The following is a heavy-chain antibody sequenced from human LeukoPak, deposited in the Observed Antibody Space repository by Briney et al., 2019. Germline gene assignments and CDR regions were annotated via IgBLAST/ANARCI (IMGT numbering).Heavy chain of an antibody. Sequence: ASVKVSCKVSGYTLTELFMHWVRQAPRKELEWMGGFDPEDGETLYAQKFQGRVTMSEDTSTDTADMELSSVRSEDTAVYYCATELGYCSSTSCPLGYWGQGTLVTVSS. CDR2: FDPEDGET. CDR3: ATELGYCSSTSCPLGY. D-gene: IGHD2-2*03. CDR1: GYTLTELF. V-gene: IGHV1-24*01. J-gene: IGHJ4*02.